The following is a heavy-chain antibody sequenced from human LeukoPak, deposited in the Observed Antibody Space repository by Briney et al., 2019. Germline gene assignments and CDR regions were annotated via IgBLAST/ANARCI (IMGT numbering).Heavy chain of an antibody. D-gene: IGHD3-22*01. V-gene: IGHV1-24*01. CDR3: ARGGDYYDSSGYYDDAFDI. CDR2: FDPEDGET. Sequence: ASVKVSCKVSGYTLTELSMHWVRQAPGKGLEWMGGFDPEDGETIYAQKFQGRVTITAEKSTSTAYMELSRLRSDDTAVYYCARGGDYYDSSGYYDDAFDIWGQGTMITVSS. CDR1: GYTLTELS. J-gene: IGHJ3*02.